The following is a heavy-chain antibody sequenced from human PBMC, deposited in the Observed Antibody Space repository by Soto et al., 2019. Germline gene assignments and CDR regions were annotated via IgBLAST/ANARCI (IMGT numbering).Heavy chain of an antibody. CDR2: ISWDGGST. V-gene: IGHV3-43D*04. D-gene: IGHD3-22*01. Sequence: GGSLRLSCAASGFTFDDYAMHWVRQAPGKGLEWVSLISWDGGSTYYADSVKGRFTISGDNSKNSLYLQMNSLRAEDTALYYCAKDIGFDSSGYYPDYWGQGTLVTVSS. J-gene: IGHJ4*02. CDR1: GFTFDDYA. CDR3: AKDIGFDSSGYYPDY.